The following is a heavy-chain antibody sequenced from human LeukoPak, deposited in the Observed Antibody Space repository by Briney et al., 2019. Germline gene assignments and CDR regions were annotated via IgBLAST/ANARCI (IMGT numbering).Heavy chain of an antibody. Sequence: PGGSLRLSCATSGFTFSTFWMHWVRQAPGKGLEWVSVIYSGGSTYYADSVKGRFTISRDNSKNTLYLQMNSLRAEDTAVYYCARDSRSSNYYYYYMDVWGKGTTVTISS. J-gene: IGHJ6*03. CDR2: IYSGGST. V-gene: IGHV3-53*01. D-gene: IGHD2-2*01. CDR1: GFTFSTFW. CDR3: ARDSRSSNYYYYYMDV.